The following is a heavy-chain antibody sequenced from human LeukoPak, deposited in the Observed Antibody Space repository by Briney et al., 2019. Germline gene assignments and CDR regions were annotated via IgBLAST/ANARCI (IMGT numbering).Heavy chain of an antibody. CDR1: GGSISSYY. Sequence: SETLSLTCTVSGGSISSYYWSWIRQPPGKGLEWIGSIYYSGSTYYNPSLKSRVTISVDTSKNQFSLKLSSVTAADTAVYYCARRVAARPSWLDPWGQGTLVTVSS. CDR2: IYYSGST. CDR3: ARRVAARPSWLDP. D-gene: IGHD6-6*01. J-gene: IGHJ5*02. V-gene: IGHV4-39*01.